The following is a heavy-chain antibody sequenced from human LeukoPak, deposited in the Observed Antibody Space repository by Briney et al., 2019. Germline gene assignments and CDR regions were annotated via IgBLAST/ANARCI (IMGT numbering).Heavy chain of an antibody. J-gene: IGHJ4*02. D-gene: IGHD6-19*01. CDR2: ISSSSSYT. CDR1: GFTFSDYY. V-gene: IGHV3-11*03. CDR3: ARFAVAGGIDY. Sequence: GGSLRLSCAASGFTFSDYYMSWIRQAPGKGLEWVSYISSSSSYTNYADSVKGRLTISRDNAKNSLYLQMNSLRAEDTAVYYCARFAVAGGIDYWGQGTLVTVSS.